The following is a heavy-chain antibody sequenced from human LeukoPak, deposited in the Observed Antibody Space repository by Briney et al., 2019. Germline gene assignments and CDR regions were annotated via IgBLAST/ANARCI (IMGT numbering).Heavy chain of an antibody. D-gene: IGHD6-19*01. Sequence: SVKVSCKASGGTFSSYAISWVRQAPGQGLEWMGGIIPIFGTANYAQKLQGRVTITADKSASTAYMELSSLRPEDTAVYYCAREYSSGESYAFDIWGQGTMVTVSS. V-gene: IGHV1-69*06. J-gene: IGHJ3*02. CDR1: GGTFSSYA. CDR3: AREYSSGESYAFDI. CDR2: IIPIFGTA.